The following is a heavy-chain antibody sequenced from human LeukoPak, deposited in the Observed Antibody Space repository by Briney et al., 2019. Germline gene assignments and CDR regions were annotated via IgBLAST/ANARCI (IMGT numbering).Heavy chain of an antibody. D-gene: IGHD2-15*01. CDR2: IYSGGST. CDR1: GFTVSSNY. J-gene: IGHJ4*02. Sequence: GGSLRLSCAASGFTVSSNYMSWVRQAPGKGLEWVSVIYSGGSTYYADSVKGRFTISRDNSKNTLYLQMNSLRAEDTAVYYCARDKRDDCSGGSCYSGYWGQGTLVTVSS. V-gene: IGHV3-66*01. CDR3: ARDKRDDCSGGSCYSGY.